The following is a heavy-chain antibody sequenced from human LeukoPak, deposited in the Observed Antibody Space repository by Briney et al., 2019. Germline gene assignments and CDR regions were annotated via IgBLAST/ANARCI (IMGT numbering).Heavy chain of an antibody. CDR3: ARGHTQAQWLVHDAFDI. J-gene: IGHJ3*02. Sequence: PSETLSLTCTVSGGSNSSYHWIWIRHPPGKGLEWIGYIYYSGSTNYNPSLKSRVTISVDTSKNQFSLKLSSVTAADTAVYYCARGHTQAQWLVHDAFDIWGQGTMVTVSS. V-gene: IGHV4-59*01. CDR1: GGSNSSYH. D-gene: IGHD6-19*01. CDR2: IYYSGST.